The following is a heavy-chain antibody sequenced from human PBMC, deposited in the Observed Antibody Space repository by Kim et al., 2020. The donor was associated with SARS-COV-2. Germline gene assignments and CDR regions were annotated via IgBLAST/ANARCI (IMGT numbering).Heavy chain of an antibody. D-gene: IGHD1-26*01. J-gene: IGHJ4*02. V-gene: IGHV3-23*01. CDR2: IDGSDGTT. CDR1: GFTFTGHA. Sequence: GGSLRLSCTTSGFTFTGHAMSWVRQAPGKGLEWFSSIDGSDGTTYYVDSVKGRFSISRDDSKDTLYLQIIALRAHAPAAFFCLKGGWGWIWEYSAQATL. CDR3: LKGGWGWIWEY.